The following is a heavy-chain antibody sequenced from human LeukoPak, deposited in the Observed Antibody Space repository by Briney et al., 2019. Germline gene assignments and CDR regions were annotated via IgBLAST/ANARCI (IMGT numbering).Heavy chain of an antibody. V-gene: IGHV5-51*01. Sequence: GESLKISCKGSGYSFSSYWIGCVRQMSGKGLEWMGIIYPGDSDTRYSPSFQGQVTISADKSTSTAYLQWSSLKASDTAMYYCARHKTMSRMDVWGQGTTVTVSS. CDR2: IYPGDSDT. J-gene: IGHJ6*02. CDR3: ARHKTMSRMDV. CDR1: GYSFSSYW. D-gene: IGHD3-10*02.